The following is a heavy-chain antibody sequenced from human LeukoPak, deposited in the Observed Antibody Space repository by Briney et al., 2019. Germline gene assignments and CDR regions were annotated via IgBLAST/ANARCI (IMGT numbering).Heavy chain of an antibody. CDR3: AREGDSSSWSDDAFDI. J-gene: IGHJ3*02. V-gene: IGHV3-53*01. CDR1: GFTVSSNY. Sequence: GGSLRLSCAASGFTVSSNYMGWVRQAPGKGLEWVSVIYSGGSTYYADSVKGRFTISRDNSKNTLYLQMNSLRAEDTAVYYCAREGDSSSWSDDAFDIWGQGTMVTVSS. CDR2: IYSGGST. D-gene: IGHD6-13*01.